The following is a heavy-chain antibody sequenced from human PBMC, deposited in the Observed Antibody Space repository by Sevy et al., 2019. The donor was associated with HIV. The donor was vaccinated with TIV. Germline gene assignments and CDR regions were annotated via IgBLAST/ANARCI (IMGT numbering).Heavy chain of an antibody. J-gene: IGHJ6*02. CDR2: INPNSGDT. CDR3: ARNDYSNYDHGMDV. D-gene: IGHD4-4*01. V-gene: IGHV1-2*05. Sequence: ASVKVSCKASGYTFTGYYMHWVRQAPGQGLEWMGRINPNSGDTNYAQKFQGRVTMTRDTSISTAYMELSRLRSDDTVVYYCARNDYSNYDHGMDVWGQGTTVTVSS. CDR1: GYTFTGYY.